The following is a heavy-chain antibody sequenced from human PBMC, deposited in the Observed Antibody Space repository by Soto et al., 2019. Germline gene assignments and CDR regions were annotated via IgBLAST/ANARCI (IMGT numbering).Heavy chain of an antibody. D-gene: IGHD6-13*01. CDR1: GFTFSNYW. CDR3: VRLGGSSEIDF. J-gene: IGHJ4*02. Sequence: PGGSLRLSCEVSGFTFSNYWMHWVRQAPGKGLAWISRIDTDGTGTSYADSVKGRFTISRDNVKSTMYLQMNSLRVEDTAVYYCVRLGGSSEIDFWGQGALVTVSS. V-gene: IGHV3-74*01. CDR2: IDTDGTGT.